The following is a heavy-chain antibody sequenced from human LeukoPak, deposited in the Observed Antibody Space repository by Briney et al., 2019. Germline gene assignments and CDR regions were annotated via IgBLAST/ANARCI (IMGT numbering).Heavy chain of an antibody. J-gene: IGHJ4*02. Sequence: SETPSLTCAVYGGSFSGYYWSWIRQPPGKGLEWIGEINHSGSTNYNPSLKSRVTISVDTSKNQFSLKLSSVTAADTAVYYCARGLIVATTSDYFDYWGQGTLVTVSS. V-gene: IGHV4-34*01. CDR1: GGSFSGYY. CDR3: ARGLIVATTSDYFDY. CDR2: INHSGST. D-gene: IGHD5-12*01.